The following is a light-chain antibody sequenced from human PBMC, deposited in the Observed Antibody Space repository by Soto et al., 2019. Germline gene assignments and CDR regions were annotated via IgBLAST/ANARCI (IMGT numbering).Light chain of an antibody. CDR1: SSNIGAGYD. Sequence: QSVLTQPPSVSGAPGQRVTISCTGSSSNIGAGYDVHWYQQLPGTAPKLLIYGNSNRPSGVPDRFSGSKSGTSASLAITGLPAEDEADYYCQSYDSSLSGLVFGTGTKVTVL. V-gene: IGLV1-40*01. J-gene: IGLJ1*01. CDR2: GNS. CDR3: QSYDSSLSGLV.